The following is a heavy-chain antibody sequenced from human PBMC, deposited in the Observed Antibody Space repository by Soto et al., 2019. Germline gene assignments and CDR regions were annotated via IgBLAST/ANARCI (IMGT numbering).Heavy chain of an antibody. D-gene: IGHD2-2*01. CDR3: ARDLLIVVVPATPEDYYYGMDV. V-gene: IGHV1-2*02. Sequence: QVQLVQSGAEVKKPGASVKVSCKASGYTFTGYYMHWVRQAPGQALEWMGWINPNSGGTNYAQKFQGRVTMTRDTSISTAYMELSRLRSDDTAVYYCARDLLIVVVPATPEDYYYGMDVWGQGTTVTVSS. CDR1: GYTFTGYY. CDR2: INPNSGGT. J-gene: IGHJ6*02.